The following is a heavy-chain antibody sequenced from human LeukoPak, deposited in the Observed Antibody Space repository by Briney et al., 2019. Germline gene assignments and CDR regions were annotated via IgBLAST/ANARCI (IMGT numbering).Heavy chain of an antibody. CDR2: ISPYNGDT. Sequence: GASVKVSCKASGYTFSNYGVNWVRQAPGQGLEWMGWISPYNGDTNYVEGLQDRVTMTTDPSTSTAYMELKSLRSDDTAVYYCARGGKRTFYYFFDYWGQGTLVTVSS. CDR3: ARGGKRTFYYFFDY. J-gene: IGHJ4*02. D-gene: IGHD2/OR15-2a*01. CDR1: GYTFSNYG. V-gene: IGHV1-18*01.